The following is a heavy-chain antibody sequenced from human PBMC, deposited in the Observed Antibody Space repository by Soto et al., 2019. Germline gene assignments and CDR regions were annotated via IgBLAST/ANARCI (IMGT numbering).Heavy chain of an antibody. CDR3: AKDGEVRGYYGSGSYYNVYY. J-gene: IGHJ4*02. CDR1: GFTFSSYA. V-gene: IGHV3-23*01. Sequence: EVQLLESGGGLVQPGGSLRLSCAASGFTFSSYAMSWVRQAPGKGLEWVSAISGSGGSTYYADSVKGRFTISRDNSKNTLYLQMNSLRAEDTAVYYCAKDGEVRGYYGSGSYYNVYYWGQGTLVTVSS. D-gene: IGHD3-10*01. CDR2: ISGSGGST.